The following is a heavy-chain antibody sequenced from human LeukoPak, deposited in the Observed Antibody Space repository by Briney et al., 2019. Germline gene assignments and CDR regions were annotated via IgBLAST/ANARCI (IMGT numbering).Heavy chain of an antibody. CDR1: GYSFTSYY. J-gene: IGHJ3*01. CDR3: ARPNITSYYDSRGYDAFDV. V-gene: IGHV5-51*01. Sequence: GASMKISCKGSGYSFTSYYIGWVRQMPGKGLEWMGIIYPDDSDTRYSPSYQVQVTISADKSVRTAYLQWSSLKASDTGMYYCARPNITSYYDSRGYDAFDVWGQGTMVTVSS. D-gene: IGHD3-22*01. CDR2: IYPDDSDT.